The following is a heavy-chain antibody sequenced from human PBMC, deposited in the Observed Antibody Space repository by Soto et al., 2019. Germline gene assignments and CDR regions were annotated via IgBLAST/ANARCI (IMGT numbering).Heavy chain of an antibody. CDR3: ARVWPGSYGREVDP. J-gene: IGHJ5*02. CDR1: GYTFTSYA. CDR2: INAGNGNT. V-gene: IGHV1-3*01. Sequence: ASVKVSCKASGYTFTSYAMHWVRQAPGQRLEWMGWINAGNGNTKYSQKFQGRVTITGDTSASTAYMELSSLRSEDTAVYYCARVWPGSYGREVDPWGQGTLVTVSS. D-gene: IGHD3-16*01.